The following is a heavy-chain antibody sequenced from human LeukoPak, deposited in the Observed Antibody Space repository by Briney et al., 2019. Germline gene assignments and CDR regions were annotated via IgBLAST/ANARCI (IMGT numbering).Heavy chain of an antibody. V-gene: IGHV4-59*08. J-gene: IGHJ4*02. Sequence: SETLSLTCTVSGGSISSYYWSWIRQPPGKGLEWIGYIYYSGSTNYNPSLKSRVTISVDTSKNQFSLKLSSVTAADTAVYYCARLEARGVFWYYFDYWGQGTPVTVSS. CDR1: GGSISSYY. D-gene: IGHD3-10*01. CDR2: IYYSGST. CDR3: ARLEARGVFWYYFDY.